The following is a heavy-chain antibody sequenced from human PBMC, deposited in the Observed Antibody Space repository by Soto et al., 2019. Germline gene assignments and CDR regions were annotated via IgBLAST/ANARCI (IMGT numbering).Heavy chain of an antibody. CDR3: ARRGAQFGELLAFTDNWFDP. Sequence: TLSLTCAVSGGSISSNNWWSWVRQPPGKGLEWIGEIYHSGSTNYNPSLKSRVTISVDKSKNQFSLKLSSVTAADTAVYYCARRGAQFGELLAFTDNWFDPWGQGTLVTVSS. CDR2: IYHSGST. D-gene: IGHD3-10*01. CDR1: GGSISSNNW. J-gene: IGHJ5*02. V-gene: IGHV4-4*02.